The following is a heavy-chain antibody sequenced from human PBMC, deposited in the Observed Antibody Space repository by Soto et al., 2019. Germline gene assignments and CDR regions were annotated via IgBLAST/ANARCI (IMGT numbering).Heavy chain of an antibody. CDR3: AKERDSNGYLWGDAFDI. CDR1: GFTFSDYG. D-gene: IGHD3-22*01. Sequence: GGSLRLSCTASGFTFSDYGIHWVRQAPGEGLEWVAVILFDGGSEYYADSVKGRFTISRDNSKRTLYLQMNSLRAEDTAMYYCAKERDSNGYLWGDAFDIWGQGTMVTVSS. CDR2: ILFDGGSE. J-gene: IGHJ3*02. V-gene: IGHV3-30*18.